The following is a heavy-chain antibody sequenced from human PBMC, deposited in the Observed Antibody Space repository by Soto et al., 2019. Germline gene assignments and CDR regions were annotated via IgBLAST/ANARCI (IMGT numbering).Heavy chain of an antibody. Sequence: PGESLKISCKGSGYSFTSYWIGWVRQMPGKGLEWTGIIYPGDSDTRYSPSFQGQVTISADKSISTAYLQWSSLKASDTAMYYCARQLILTDYYYYGMDVWGQGTTVTVSS. CDR3: ARQLILTDYYYYGMDV. J-gene: IGHJ6*02. CDR1: GYSFTSYW. V-gene: IGHV5-51*01. CDR2: IYPGDSDT.